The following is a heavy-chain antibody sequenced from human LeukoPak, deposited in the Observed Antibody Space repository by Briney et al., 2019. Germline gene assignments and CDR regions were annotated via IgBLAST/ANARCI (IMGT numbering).Heavy chain of an antibody. CDR2: IYTSGST. CDR1: GGSISSYY. D-gene: IGHD3-10*01. Sequence: SETLSLTCTVSGGSISSYYWSWIRQSAGKGLEWIGRIYTSGSTNYNPSLKGRVTMSVDKSKNQFSLRLSSVTAAETAVYYCARETYYYGSGSRDYYMDVWGKGTTVTVSS. V-gene: IGHV4-4*07. J-gene: IGHJ6*03. CDR3: ARETYYYGSGSRDYYMDV.